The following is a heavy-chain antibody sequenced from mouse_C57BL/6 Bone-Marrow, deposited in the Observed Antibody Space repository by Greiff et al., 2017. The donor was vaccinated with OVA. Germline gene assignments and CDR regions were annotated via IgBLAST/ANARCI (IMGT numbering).Heavy chain of an antibody. CDR3: ASLITYWNVDV. Sequence: VQLQQSGAELVKPGASVKLSCTASGFNIKDYYMHWVKQRTEQGLEWIGRIDPEDGETKYAPKFQGKATITVDTSSNTAYLQLSSLTSENTAIYYGASLITYWNVDVWGTGTTVTVSA. V-gene: IGHV14-2*01. CDR1: GFNIKDYY. CDR2: IDPEDGET. D-gene: IGHD1-1*01. J-gene: IGHJ1*03.